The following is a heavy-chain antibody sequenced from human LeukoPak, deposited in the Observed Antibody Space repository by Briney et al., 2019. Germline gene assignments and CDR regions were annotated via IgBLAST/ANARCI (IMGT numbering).Heavy chain of an antibody. J-gene: IGHJ4*02. CDR2: IFASGSTT. Sequence: GGSLRLSCAASGFIVSGKYMSWVRQAPGKGLEWVSLIFASGSTTKYADSVKGRFTISRDNSKNTLYLQMNSLRAEDTAVYYCAKDLRPDGINDFDHWGQGTLVTVSS. V-gene: IGHV3-53*01. CDR1: GFIVSGKY. CDR3: AKDLRPDGINDFDH. D-gene: IGHD1-1*01.